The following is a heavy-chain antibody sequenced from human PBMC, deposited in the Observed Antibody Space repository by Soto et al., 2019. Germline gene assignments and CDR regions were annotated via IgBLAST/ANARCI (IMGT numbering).Heavy chain of an antibody. D-gene: IGHD3-22*01. CDR1: GFAVIGYA. Sequence: LILFCAASGFAVIGYAMSWVRQAPGKGLEWVGRIKSKTDGGTTDYAAPVKGRFTISRDDSKNTLYLQMNSLKTEDTAVYYCTTEARDSSGYPLDFDIWGQGTMVTV. J-gene: IGHJ3*02. CDR3: TTEARDSSGYPLDFDI. V-gene: IGHV3-15*01. CDR2: IKSKTDGGTT.